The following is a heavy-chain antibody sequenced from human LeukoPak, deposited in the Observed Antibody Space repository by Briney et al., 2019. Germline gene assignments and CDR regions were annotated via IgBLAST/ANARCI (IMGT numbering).Heavy chain of an antibody. D-gene: IGHD4-17*01. CDR1: GYTFTSYG. CDR2: ISTYNGNT. V-gene: IGHV1-18*01. CDR3: ANPKNDYGDQYNYFDP. J-gene: IGHJ5*02. Sequence: ASVKVSCKASGYTFTSYGISWVRQAPGQGLEWMGWISTYNGNTNYAQKFQGRVTMTTDTPTSTAYMELRSLRSDDTAVYYCANPKNDYGDQYNYFDPWGQGTLVTVSS.